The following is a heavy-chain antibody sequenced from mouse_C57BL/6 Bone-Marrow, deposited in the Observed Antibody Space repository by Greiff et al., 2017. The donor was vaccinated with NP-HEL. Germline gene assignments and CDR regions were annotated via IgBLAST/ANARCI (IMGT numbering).Heavy chain of an antibody. CDR3: ARWNWDWWYFDV. Sequence: VQLQQSGPVLVKPGASVKMSCKASGYTFTDYYMNWVKQSHGKSPEWIGVINPYNGGTSYNQKFKGKATLTVDKSSSTAYMELNSLTSEDSAVYYCARWNWDWWYFDVWGTGTTVTVSS. D-gene: IGHD4-1*01. V-gene: IGHV1-19*01. J-gene: IGHJ1*03. CDR2: INPYNGGT. CDR1: GYTFTDYY.